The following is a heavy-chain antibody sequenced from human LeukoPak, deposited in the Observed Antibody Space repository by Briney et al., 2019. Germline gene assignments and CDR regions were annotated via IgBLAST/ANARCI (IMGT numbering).Heavy chain of an antibody. V-gene: IGHV3-9*01. Sequence: GRSLRLSCAASGFTFDDYAMHWVRQAPGKGLEWVSGISWNSGSIGYADSVKGRFTISRDNAKNSLYLQMNSLRAEDTALYYCAKEGVLWFGELLLGAFDYWGQGTLVTVSS. CDR2: ISWNSGSI. CDR1: GFTFDDYA. CDR3: AKEGVLWFGELLLGAFDY. J-gene: IGHJ4*02. D-gene: IGHD3-10*01.